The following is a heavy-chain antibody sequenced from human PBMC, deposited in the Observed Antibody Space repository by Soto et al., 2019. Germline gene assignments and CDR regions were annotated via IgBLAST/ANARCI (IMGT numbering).Heavy chain of an antibody. V-gene: IGHV4-59*01. Sequence: SETLSLTCTVSGGSISSYYWSWIRQPPGKGLEWIGYIYYSGSTNYNPSLKSRVTISVDTSKNQFSLKLSSVTAADTAVYYCARDGLGSNYMDVWGKGTTVTVS. D-gene: IGHD6-25*01. CDR2: IYYSGST. CDR1: GGSISSYY. J-gene: IGHJ6*03. CDR3: ARDGLGSNYMDV.